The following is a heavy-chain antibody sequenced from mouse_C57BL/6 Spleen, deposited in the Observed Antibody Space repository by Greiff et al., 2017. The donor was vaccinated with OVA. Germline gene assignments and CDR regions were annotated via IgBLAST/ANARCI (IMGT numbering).Heavy chain of an antibody. CDR3: AHFAY. Sequence: VQLVASGGGLVKPGGSLKLSCAASGFPFSDYGMHWVRQAPETGLEWVAYISSGSSTIYYADTVKGRFTISRDNAQNTLFRRMTSLRSEDTSMYYCAHFAYWGQGTLVTVSA. CDR2: ISSGSSTI. V-gene: IGHV5-17*01. J-gene: IGHJ3*01. CDR1: GFPFSDYG.